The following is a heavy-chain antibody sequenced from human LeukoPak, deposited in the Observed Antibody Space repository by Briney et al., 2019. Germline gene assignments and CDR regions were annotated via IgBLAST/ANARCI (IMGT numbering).Heavy chain of an antibody. CDR1: GFTLTGQH. D-gene: IGHD1-14*01. Sequence: ASVKVSCKASGFTLTGQHISWVRQAPGQGREWMGWIDANAGDTIYAQRFQGRVTMTRDTSTPTVFLELRSLRLDDTAVYYCVREDWGSGTIIDYWGQGTLVTVSS. J-gene: IGHJ4*02. CDR3: VREDWGSGTIIDY. V-gene: IGHV1-18*01. CDR2: IDANAGDT.